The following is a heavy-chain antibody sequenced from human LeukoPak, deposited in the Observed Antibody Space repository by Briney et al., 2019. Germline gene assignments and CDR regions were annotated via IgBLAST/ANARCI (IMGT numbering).Heavy chain of an antibody. CDR1: GFTFSTFA. V-gene: IGHV3-23*01. CDR2: IFPSGGEI. CDR3: ATYRQVLLPFES. D-gene: IGHD2-8*02. J-gene: IGHJ4*02. Sequence: GGSLRLSCAASGFTFSTFAMIWVRQPPGKGLEWVSSIFPSGGEIHYADSVRGRFTISRDNSKSTLSLQMNSLRVEDTAIYYCATYRQVLLPFESWGQGALVTVSS.